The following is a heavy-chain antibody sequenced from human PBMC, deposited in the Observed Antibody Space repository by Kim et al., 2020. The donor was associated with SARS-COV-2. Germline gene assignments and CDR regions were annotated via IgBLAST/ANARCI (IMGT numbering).Heavy chain of an antibody. D-gene: IGHD7-27*01. V-gene: IGHV3-30*18. CDR3: AKSDTGVGVTALDI. CDR2: ISYDGSNK. CDR1: GFTFSNYD. J-gene: IGHJ3*02. Sequence: GGSLRLSCAASGFTFSNYDMHWVRQAPGKGLEWVAVISYDGSNKYYADSVKGRFTISRDNSKNTLYLQMDSLRAEDTAVYYCAKSDTGVGVTALDIWGQGTMVTVSS.